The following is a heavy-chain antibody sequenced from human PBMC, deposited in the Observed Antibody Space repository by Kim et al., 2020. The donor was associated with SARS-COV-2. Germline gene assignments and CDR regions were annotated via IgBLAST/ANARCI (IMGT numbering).Heavy chain of an antibody. CDR2: IYPGDSDT. Sequence: GESLKISCKGSGYSFTSYWIGWVRQMPGKGLEWMGIIYPGDSDTRYSPSFQGQVTISAAKSISTAYLQWSSLKASDTAMYYCSRSFKKSWQLRRLYAFDIWGQGTMVTVSS. CDR1: GYSFTSYW. J-gene: IGHJ3*02. D-gene: IGHD6-6*01. V-gene: IGHV5-51*01. CDR3: SRSFKKSWQLRRLYAFDI.